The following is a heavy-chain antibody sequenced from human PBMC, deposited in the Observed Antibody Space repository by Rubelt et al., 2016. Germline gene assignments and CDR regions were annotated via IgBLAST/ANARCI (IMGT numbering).Heavy chain of an antibody. CDR3: AREGRSRYGMDV. D-gene: IGHD2-15*01. CDR1: TFSSYW. J-gene: IGHJ6*02. Sequence: TFSSYWMHWVRQAPGKGLVWVSRINSDGSNTNYADSVQGRFTISRDNAENTLYLQMNSLRVEDTAVYYCAREGRSRYGMDVWGQGTTVTVSS. V-gene: IGHV3-74*01. CDR2: INSDGSNT.